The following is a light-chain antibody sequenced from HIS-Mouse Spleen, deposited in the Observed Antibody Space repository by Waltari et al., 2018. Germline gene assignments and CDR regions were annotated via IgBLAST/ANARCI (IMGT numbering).Light chain of an antibody. CDR1: SSDVGLYHL. Sequence: QSALTQPASVSGSPGPSITIPCTGTSSDVGLYHLFSWYQPHPGKAPKLMIYEGSKRPSGVSNRFAGSKSGNTASLTISGLQAEDEADYYCCSYAGSSIYVVFGGGTKLTVL. V-gene: IGLV2-23*01. CDR2: EGS. J-gene: IGLJ2*01. CDR3: CSYAGSSIYVV.